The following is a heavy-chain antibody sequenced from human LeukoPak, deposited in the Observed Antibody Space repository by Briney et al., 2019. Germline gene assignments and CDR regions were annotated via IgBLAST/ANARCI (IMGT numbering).Heavy chain of an antibody. D-gene: IGHD3-10*01. V-gene: IGHV3-7*01. CDR2: VRQDGSVK. CDR1: GFSFSTHW. J-gene: IGHJ4*02. Sequence: GGSLRLSCTGSGFSFSTHWMSWVRQAPGKGLEWVANVRQDGSVKYYVDSVKGRFTISRDNARNSLDLQMNSVRADDTAVYYCARDLVYPTGSFVYDYWGQGTLVTVSS. CDR3: ARDLVYPTGSFVYDY.